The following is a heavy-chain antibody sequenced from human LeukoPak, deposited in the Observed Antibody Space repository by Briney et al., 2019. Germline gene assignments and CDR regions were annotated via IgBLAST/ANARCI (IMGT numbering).Heavy chain of an antibody. Sequence: ASVKVSCKASGYIFTNYEMNWVRQAPGQGLEWMGWINTTTGSPTYAQGFTGRFVFSLDTSVSTTYLQISSLEAEDTAVYYCARTVLGATGYLDYWGQGTLITVSS. CDR2: INTTTGSP. CDR1: GYIFTNYE. J-gene: IGHJ4*02. D-gene: IGHD1-26*01. V-gene: IGHV7-4-1*02. CDR3: ARTVLGATGYLDY.